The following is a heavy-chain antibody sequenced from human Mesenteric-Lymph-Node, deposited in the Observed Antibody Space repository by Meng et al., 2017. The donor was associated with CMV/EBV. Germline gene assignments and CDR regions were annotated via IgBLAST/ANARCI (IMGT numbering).Heavy chain of an antibody. CDR3: ARPHRGISAGSRFDP. V-gene: IGHV4-39*01. CDR2: IYYGGNT. J-gene: IGHJ5*02. D-gene: IGHD6-13*01. Sequence: SLRRSSPCWGWIRRPPGKGLEYIGSIYYGGNTYYTPSLKSRVTISVDTSKNQFFLKLSSVTAADTAVYYCARPHRGISAGSRFDPWGQGTLVTVSS. CDR1: SLRRSSPC.